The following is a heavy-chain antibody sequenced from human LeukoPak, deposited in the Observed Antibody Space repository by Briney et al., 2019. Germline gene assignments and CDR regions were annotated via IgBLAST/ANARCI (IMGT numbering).Heavy chain of an antibody. V-gene: IGHV2-70*10. J-gene: IGHJ4*02. D-gene: IGHD3-22*01. Sequence: SGPALVKPPQTLTLTCTFSGLSPSTRGRGVSWIRQPTGKALEWIARIDWDDDKYYSTSLKTRLTISKDTSKNQVVLTMTNMDPVDTATYYCARTYYYDSSGYPDYWGQGTLVTVSS. CDR1: GLSPSTRGRG. CDR2: IDWDDDK. CDR3: ARTYYYDSSGYPDY.